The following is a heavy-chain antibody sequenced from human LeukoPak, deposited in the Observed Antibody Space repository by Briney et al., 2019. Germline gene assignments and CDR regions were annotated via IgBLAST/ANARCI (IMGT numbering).Heavy chain of an antibody. Sequence: RPAETLSLTCAVSGGSISSGGYSWSWIRQPPGKAMEFIAYIYYTGNTYFNPSLKSRVTISVDTTKNQFSLKLSSVTAADTAVYYCARLQNWFDPWGQGTLVTVSS. J-gene: IGHJ5*02. CDR3: ARLQNWFDP. CDR1: GGSISSGGYS. CDR2: IYYTGNT. V-gene: IGHV4-30-4*07. D-gene: IGHD5-24*01.